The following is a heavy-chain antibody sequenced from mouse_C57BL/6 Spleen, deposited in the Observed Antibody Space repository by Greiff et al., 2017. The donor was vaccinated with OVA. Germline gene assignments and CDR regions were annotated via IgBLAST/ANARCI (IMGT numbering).Heavy chain of an antibody. V-gene: IGHV1-26*01. Sequence: EVQLQQSGPELVKPGASVKISCKASGYTFTDYYMNWVKQSHGKSLEWIGDINPNNGGTSYNQKFKGKATLTVDKSSSTAYMELRSLTSEYSAVYYCARTGQLYYFDYWGQGTTLTVSS. D-gene: IGHD3-3*01. CDR3: ARTGQLYYFDY. CDR1: GYTFTDYY. J-gene: IGHJ2*01. CDR2: INPNNGGT.